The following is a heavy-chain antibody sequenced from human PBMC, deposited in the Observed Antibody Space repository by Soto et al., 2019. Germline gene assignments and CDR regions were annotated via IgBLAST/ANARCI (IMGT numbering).Heavy chain of an antibody. J-gene: IGHJ4*02. D-gene: IGHD3-22*01. CDR1: GGTFSSYA. CDR3: ARDPLDLYYYDSSGYYPPQVNFDY. CDR2: IIPIFGTA. Sequence: ASVKVSCKASGGTFSSYAISWVRQAPGQGLEWMGGIIPIFGTANYAQKFQGRVTITADKSTSTAYMELSSLRSEDTAVYYCARDPLDLYYYDSSGYYPPQVNFDYWGQGTLVTVSS. V-gene: IGHV1-69*06.